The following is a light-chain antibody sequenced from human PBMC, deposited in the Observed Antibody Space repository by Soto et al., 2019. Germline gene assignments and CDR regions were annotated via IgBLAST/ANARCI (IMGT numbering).Light chain of an antibody. V-gene: IGLV2-23*01. Sequence: QSALTQPASVSGSPGQSITISYTGSSGDIGTYNLVSWYQQHPGRAPKLIIFEGNKRPSGVSNRFSASKSGNTASLAISGLQAEDEADYHCCSYAGRSTVICGGGTKVTVL. CDR1: SGDIGTYNL. CDR3: CSYAGRSTVI. CDR2: EGN. J-gene: IGLJ2*01.